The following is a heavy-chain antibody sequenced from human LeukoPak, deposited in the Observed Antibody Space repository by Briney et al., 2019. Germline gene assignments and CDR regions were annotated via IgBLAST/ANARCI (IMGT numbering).Heavy chain of an antibody. CDR1: GFTFSSYA. D-gene: IGHD3-10*01. Sequence: GGSLRLSCAASGFTFSSYATHWVRQAPGKGLEWVAVISYDGSNKYYADSVKGRFTISRDNSKNTLYLQMNSLRAEDTAVYYCARESYGAFDIWGQGTMVTVSS. J-gene: IGHJ3*02. CDR2: ISYDGSNK. CDR3: ARESYGAFDI. V-gene: IGHV3-30*04.